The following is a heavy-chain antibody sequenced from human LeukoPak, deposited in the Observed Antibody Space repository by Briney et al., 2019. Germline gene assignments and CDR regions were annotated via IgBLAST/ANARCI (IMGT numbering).Heavy chain of an antibody. CDR2: IYNDGSP. V-gene: IGHV3-66*01. Sequence: GGSLRLSCTASGFTVSSIYMSWVRQAPGKGLEWVSVIYNDGSPYYADSVRDRFTILRDNSKNTVDLQLNRLRAEDTAVYFCARGLLAAGTFDSWGQGTLVTVSS. CDR1: GFTVSSIY. CDR3: ARGLLAAGTFDS. J-gene: IGHJ4*02. D-gene: IGHD6-13*01.